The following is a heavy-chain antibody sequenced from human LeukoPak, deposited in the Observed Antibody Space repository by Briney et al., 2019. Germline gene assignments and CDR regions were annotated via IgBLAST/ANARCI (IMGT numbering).Heavy chain of an antibody. J-gene: IGHJ6*03. CDR3: TRDPGCSSTSCYAYYYYYMDV. CDR2: IRSKAYGGTT. V-gene: IGHV3-49*04. D-gene: IGHD2-2*01. CDR1: GFTFDDYG. Sequence: PGGSLRLSCAASGFTFDDYGMSWVRQAPGKGLEWVGFIRSKAYGGTTEYAASVKGRFTISRDDSKSIAYLQMNSLKTEDTAVYYCTRDPGCSSTSCYAYYYYYMDVWGKGTTVTVSS.